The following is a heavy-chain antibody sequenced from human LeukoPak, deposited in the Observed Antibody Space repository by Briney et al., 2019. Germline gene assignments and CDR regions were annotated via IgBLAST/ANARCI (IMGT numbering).Heavy chain of an antibody. Sequence: SETLSLTCAVYGGSFSGYYWSWIRQPPGKGLEWIGEINHSGSTNYNPSLKSRATISVDTSKNQFSLKLSSVTAADTAVYYCARSWIQINWFDPWGQGTLVTVSS. CDR1: GGSFSGYY. V-gene: IGHV4-34*01. CDR3: ARSWIQINWFDP. D-gene: IGHD5-18*01. CDR2: INHSGST. J-gene: IGHJ5*02.